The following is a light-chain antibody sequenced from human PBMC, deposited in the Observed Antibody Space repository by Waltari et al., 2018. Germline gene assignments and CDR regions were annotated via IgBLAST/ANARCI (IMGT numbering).Light chain of an antibody. CDR1: NSDVGGYDY. CDR2: DVS. J-gene: IGLJ2*01. Sequence: QSALTPPASVSGSPGQSITISCTGTNSDVGGYDYVPWYQQHPGKAPTLIIYDVSNRPSGVSNRFSGSKSGNTASLTISGLQAEDEADYYCNSYTSSSTRVFGGGTKLTVL. V-gene: IGLV2-14*03. CDR3: NSYTSSSTRV.